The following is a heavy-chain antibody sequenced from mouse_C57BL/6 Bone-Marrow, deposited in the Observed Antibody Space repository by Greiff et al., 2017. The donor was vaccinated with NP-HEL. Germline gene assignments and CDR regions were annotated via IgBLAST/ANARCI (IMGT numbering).Heavy chain of an antibody. Sequence: VQVVESGPELVKPGASVKISCKASGYAFSSSWMNWVKQRPGKGLEWIGRIYPGDGDTNYNGKFKGKATLTADKSSSTAYMQLSSLTSEDSAVYFCAPSYYYGSGDYWGQGTTLTVSS. CDR1: GYAFSSSW. D-gene: IGHD1-1*01. V-gene: IGHV1-82*01. CDR2: IYPGDGDT. CDR3: APSYYYGSGDY. J-gene: IGHJ2*01.